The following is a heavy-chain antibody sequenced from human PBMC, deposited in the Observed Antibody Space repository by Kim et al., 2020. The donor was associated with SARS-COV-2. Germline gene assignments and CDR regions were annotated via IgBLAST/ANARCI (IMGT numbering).Heavy chain of an antibody. CDR1: GFTFSSYE. D-gene: IGHD3-10*01. Sequence: GGSLRLSCAASGFTFSSYEMNRVRQAPGKGLEWVSYISSSGSTIYYEDSVKGRYTISRDNAKNSLYLQMNSLRAEDTAVYYCARVSLGGDIDYRGQGTLV. CDR3: ARVSLGGDIDY. J-gene: IGHJ4*02. CDR2: ISSSGSTI. V-gene: IGHV3-48*03.